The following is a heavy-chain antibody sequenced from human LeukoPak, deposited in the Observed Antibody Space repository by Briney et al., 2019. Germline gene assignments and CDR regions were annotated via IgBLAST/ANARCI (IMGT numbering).Heavy chain of an antibody. Sequence: EASETLSLTCAVYGGSFSGYYWSWIRQPPGKGLEWTGEINHSGSTNYNPSLKSRVTISVDTSKNQFSLKLSSVTAADTAVYYCARGGGGRLRYFDWSRHLDYWGQGTLVTVSS. CDR2: INHSGST. J-gene: IGHJ4*02. D-gene: IGHD3-9*01. CDR3: ARGGGGRLRYFDWSRHLDY. V-gene: IGHV4-34*01. CDR1: GGSFSGYY.